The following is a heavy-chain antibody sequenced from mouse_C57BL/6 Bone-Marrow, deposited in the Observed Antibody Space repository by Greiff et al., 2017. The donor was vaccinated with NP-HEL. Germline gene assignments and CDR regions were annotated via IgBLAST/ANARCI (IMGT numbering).Heavy chain of an antibody. CDR2: INPNNGGT. J-gene: IGHJ3*01. V-gene: IGHV1-18*01. D-gene: IGHD1-1*01. CDR1: GYTFTDYN. Sequence: VQLQQSGPELVKPGASVKIPCKASGYTFTDYNMDWVKQSHGKSLEWIGDINPNNGGTIYNQKFKGKATLTVDKSSSTAYMELRSLTSEDTAVYYCARRRYYGSFAYWGQGTLVTVSA. CDR3: ARRRYYGSFAY.